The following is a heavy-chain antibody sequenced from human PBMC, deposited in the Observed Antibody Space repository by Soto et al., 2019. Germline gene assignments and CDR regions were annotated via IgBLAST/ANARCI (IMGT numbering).Heavy chain of an antibody. D-gene: IGHD1-7*01. J-gene: IGHJ4*02. V-gene: IGHV3-23*01. CDR1: EFTFSSFG. Sequence: GGSLRLSCAASEFTFSSFGMSWVRQAPTKGLEWVSGITSGGAKYYADSVKGRFTISRDNSKNTLYLQMNSLRAEDTAVYYCATFVGTTGNRRFGDWGQGTLVTVSS. CDR2: ITSGGAK. CDR3: ATFVGTTGNRRFGD.